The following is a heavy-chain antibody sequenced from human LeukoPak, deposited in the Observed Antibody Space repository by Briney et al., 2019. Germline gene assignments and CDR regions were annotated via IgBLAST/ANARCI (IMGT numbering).Heavy chain of an antibody. CDR1: GYTFTSYG. D-gene: IGHD3-22*01. V-gene: IGHV1-18*01. CDR2: IGAYNGNT. Sequence: GASVKVSCKASGYTFTSYGISWVRQAPGQGLEWMGWIGAYNGNTNYAQKLQGRVTMTTDTSTSTAYMELRSLRSDDTAVYYCARVGGYYYDSSGSDYWGQGTLVTVSS. CDR3: ARVGGYYYDSSGSDY. J-gene: IGHJ4*02.